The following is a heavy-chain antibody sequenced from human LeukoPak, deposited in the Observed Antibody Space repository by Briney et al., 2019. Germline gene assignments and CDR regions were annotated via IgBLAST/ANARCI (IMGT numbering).Heavy chain of an antibody. CDR2: INANSGGT. Sequence: ASVKVSCKASGYTFTGYYMHWVRQAPGQGLEWMGWINANSGGTNFAQKFQARVTMTRDTSISKAYMELSRLRSDDTAVYYCARVHASSPFDYWGQGTLVTVSS. D-gene: IGHD6-6*01. V-gene: IGHV1-2*02. J-gene: IGHJ4*02. CDR1: GYTFTGYY. CDR3: ARVHASSPFDY.